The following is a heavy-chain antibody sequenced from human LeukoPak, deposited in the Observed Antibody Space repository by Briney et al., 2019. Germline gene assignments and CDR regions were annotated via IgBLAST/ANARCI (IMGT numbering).Heavy chain of an antibody. Sequence: GASVKVSCKASGYTFTGYYMHWVRQAPGQGLEWMGWINPNSGGTNYAQKFQGRVTMTRDTSISTAYMELSRLRSDDTAVYYCARGRRGSRETYNWFDPWGQGTLVTVSS. J-gene: IGHJ5*02. V-gene: IGHV1-2*02. CDR3: ARGRRGSRETYNWFDP. D-gene: IGHD3-16*01. CDR2: INPNSGGT. CDR1: GYTFTGYY.